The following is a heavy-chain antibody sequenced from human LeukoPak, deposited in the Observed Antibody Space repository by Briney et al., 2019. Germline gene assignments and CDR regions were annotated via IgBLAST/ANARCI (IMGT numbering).Heavy chain of an antibody. CDR3: ATGEVDTAIGYYYGMDV. V-gene: IGHV1-24*01. D-gene: IGHD5-18*01. CDR1: GYTLTELS. J-gene: IGHJ6*02. CDR2: FDPEDGET. Sequence: ASVKVSCKVSGYTLTELSMHWVRQAPGKGLEWMGGFDPEDGETVYAQKFRGRVTMTEDTSTDTAYMELSSLRSEDTAVYYCATGEVDTAIGYYYGMDVWGQGTTVTVSS.